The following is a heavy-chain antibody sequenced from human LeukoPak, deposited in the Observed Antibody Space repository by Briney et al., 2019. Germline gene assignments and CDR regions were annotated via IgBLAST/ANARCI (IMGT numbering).Heavy chain of an antibody. D-gene: IGHD4-17*01. V-gene: IGHV1-69*04. CDR1: GGTFSSYA. J-gene: IGHJ6*02. CDR2: IIPILGIA. CDR3: VGVPTTVTPGGDYYYYGMDV. Sequence: GSSVKVSCKASGGTFSSYAISWVRQAPGQGLEWMGRIIPILGIANYAQKFQGRVTITADKSTSTAYMELSSLRSEDTAVYYCVGVPTTVTPGGDYYYYGMDVWGQGTTVTVSS.